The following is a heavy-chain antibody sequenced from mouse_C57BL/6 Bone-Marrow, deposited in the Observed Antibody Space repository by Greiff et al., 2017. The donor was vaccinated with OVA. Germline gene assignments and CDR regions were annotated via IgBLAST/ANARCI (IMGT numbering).Heavy chain of an antibody. V-gene: IGHV1-54*01. CDR3: ARSDYDSWFAY. J-gene: IGHJ3*01. CDR2: INPGSGGT. D-gene: IGHD2-4*01. Sequence: QVQLKQSGAELVRPGTSVKVSCKASGYAFTNYLIEWVKQRPGQGLEWIGVINPGSGGTNYNEKFKGKATLTADKSSSTAYMQLSSLTSEDSAVYFCARSDYDSWFAYWGQGTLVTVSA. CDR1: GYAFTNYL.